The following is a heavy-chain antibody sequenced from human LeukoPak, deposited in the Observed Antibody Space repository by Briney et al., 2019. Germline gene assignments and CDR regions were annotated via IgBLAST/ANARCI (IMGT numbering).Heavy chain of an antibody. CDR3: ARVSSEQWLVPDGPLDY. D-gene: IGHD6-19*01. V-gene: IGHV4-4*07. Sequence: PSETLSLTCTVSGGSISSYYWSWIRQPAGKGLEWIGRIYTSGSTNYNPSLKGRVTMSVDTSKNQFSLKLSSVTAADTAVYYCARVSSEQWLVPDGPLDYWGQGTLVTVSS. CDR2: IYTSGST. J-gene: IGHJ4*02. CDR1: GGSISSYY.